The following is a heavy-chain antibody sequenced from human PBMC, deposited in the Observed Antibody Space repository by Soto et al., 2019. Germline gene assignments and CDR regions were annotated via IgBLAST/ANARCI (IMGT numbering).Heavy chain of an antibody. V-gene: IGHV3-30-3*01. Sequence: GGSLRLSCAASGFTFSSYAMHWVRQAPGKGLEWVAVISYDGSNKYYADSVKGRFTISRDNSKNTLYLQMNSLRAEDTAVYYCARDSQAAADYWGQGTLVTVSS. CDR3: ARDSQAAADY. D-gene: IGHD6-13*01. CDR2: ISYDGSNK. J-gene: IGHJ4*02. CDR1: GFTFSSYA.